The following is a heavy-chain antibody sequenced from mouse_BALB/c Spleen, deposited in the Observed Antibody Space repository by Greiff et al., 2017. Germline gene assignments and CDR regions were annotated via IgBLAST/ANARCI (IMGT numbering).Heavy chain of an antibody. CDR3: ARTATRGDY. J-gene: IGHJ4*01. Sequence: EVQLQQSGPGLVKPSQSLSLTCTVTGYSITSDYAWNWIRQFPGNKLEWMGYISYSGSTSYNPSLKSRISITRDTSKNQFFLQLNSVTTEDTATYYCARTATRGDYWGQGTSVTVSS. V-gene: IGHV3-2*02. D-gene: IGHD1-2*01. CDR2: ISYSGST. CDR1: GYSITSDYA.